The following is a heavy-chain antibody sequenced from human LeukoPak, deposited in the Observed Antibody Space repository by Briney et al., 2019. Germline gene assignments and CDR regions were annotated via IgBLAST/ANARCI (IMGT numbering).Heavy chain of an antibody. V-gene: IGHV4-34*01. CDR2: ISHSGST. CDR3: ARFSSGWYGWFDP. Sequence: SETLSLTCAVYGGSFSGYYWSWIRQPPGKGLEWIGEISHSGSTNCNPSLKSRVTISVDTSKNQFSLKLSSVTAADTAVYYCARFSSGWYGWFDPWGQGTLVTVSS. J-gene: IGHJ5*02. CDR1: GGSFSGYY. D-gene: IGHD6-19*01.